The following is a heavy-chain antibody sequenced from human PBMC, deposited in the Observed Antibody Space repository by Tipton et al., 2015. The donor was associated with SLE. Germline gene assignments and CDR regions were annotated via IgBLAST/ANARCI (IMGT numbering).Heavy chain of an antibody. V-gene: IGHV4-34*01. CDR2: IYHGGST. D-gene: IGHD2-21*01. CDR1: GGSLSDYY. CDR3: ATDLFYDCGRDSPGRGWYCDL. Sequence: TLSLTCAVYGGSLSDYYWSWIRQPPGKGLEWIGEIYHGGSTNYNPSLKSRVTISVDTSQNKFSLQLSSVTAADTAVYYCATDLFYDCGRDSPGRGWYCDLWGRGPLVTVPS. J-gene: IGHJ2*01.